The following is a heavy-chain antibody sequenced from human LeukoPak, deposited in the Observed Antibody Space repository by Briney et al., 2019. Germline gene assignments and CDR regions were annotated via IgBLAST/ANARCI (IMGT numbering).Heavy chain of an antibody. J-gene: IGHJ6*04. CDR1: GFTFSSTW. CDR2: IKQDGSEK. Sequence: PGGSLRLSCAASGFTFSSTWMSWVRQAPGKGLEWVANIKQDGSEKYYVDSVKGRFTISRDNAKNSLYLQMNSLRAEDMAVYYCARDPGGYSSGGELDVWGKGTTVTVSS. V-gene: IGHV3-7*01. CDR3: ARDPGGYSSGGELDV. D-gene: IGHD6-19*01.